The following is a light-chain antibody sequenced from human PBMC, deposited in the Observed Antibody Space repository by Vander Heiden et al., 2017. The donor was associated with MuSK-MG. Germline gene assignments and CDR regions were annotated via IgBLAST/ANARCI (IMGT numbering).Light chain of an antibody. Sequence: DIQMTQSPSSLSASVGDRVTITCRASQSISSYLNWYQQKPGKAPKLLIYAASSLQSGVPSRFSGSGSGTDFTLTISSLQPEDFATYYCQQSYSTPPWFGPGTKVDIK. CDR1: QSISSY. V-gene: IGKV1-39*01. CDR3: QQSYSTPPW. CDR2: AAS. J-gene: IGKJ3*01.